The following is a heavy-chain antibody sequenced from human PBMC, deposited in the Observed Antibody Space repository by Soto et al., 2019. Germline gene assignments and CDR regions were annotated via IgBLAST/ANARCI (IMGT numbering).Heavy chain of an antibody. Sequence: ASVKVSCKASGGTFSSYTISWVRQAPGQGLEWMGRIIPILGIANYAQKFQGRVTITADKSTSTAYMELSSLRSEDTAVYYCASSLISDAFDIWGQGTMVTVSS. CDR2: IIPILGIA. D-gene: IGHD2-8*01. CDR3: ASSLISDAFDI. CDR1: GGTFSSYT. V-gene: IGHV1-69*02. J-gene: IGHJ3*02.